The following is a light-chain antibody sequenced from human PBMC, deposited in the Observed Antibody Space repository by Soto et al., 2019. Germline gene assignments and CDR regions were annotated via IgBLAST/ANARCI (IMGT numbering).Light chain of an antibody. Sequence: EIILTQSPASLSVSPGERATLSCRASQSVNNNLAWYQQKPGQAPRLLIYGASTRATGIPGRFRGSGSGTEFTLTITRLQSEDFAVYFCQQYNNVPPDTFGQGTKLEIK. CDR3: QQYNNVPPDT. V-gene: IGKV3-15*01. J-gene: IGKJ2*01. CDR1: QSVNNN. CDR2: GAS.